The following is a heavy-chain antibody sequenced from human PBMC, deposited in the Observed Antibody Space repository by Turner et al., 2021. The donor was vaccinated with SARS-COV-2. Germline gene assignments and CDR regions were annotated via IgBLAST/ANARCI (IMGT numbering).Heavy chain of an antibody. CDR3: TLGRDDLNMEV. V-gene: IGHV1-2*02. CDR1: RDNFSDHF. Sequence: QVQLVQSGEEVRKPGASVRVSCRTSRDNFSDHFLHWVRQAAGQGLEWMGWINPSSGAATAAQKFQDRVTLSRDTSVSVDYMEVRRLRYDDTAVYYGTLGRDDLNMEVWGQGTTVTVSS. J-gene: IGHJ6*02. D-gene: IGHD3-3*01. CDR2: INPSSGAA.